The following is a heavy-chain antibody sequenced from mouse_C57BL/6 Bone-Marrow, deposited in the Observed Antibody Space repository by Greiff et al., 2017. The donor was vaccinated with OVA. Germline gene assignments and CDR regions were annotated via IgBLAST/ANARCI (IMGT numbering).Heavy chain of an antibody. V-gene: IGHV5-6*02. Sequence: EVKLVESGGDLVKPGGSLKLSCAASGFTFSSYGMSWVRQTPDKRLEWVATISSGGSYTYYPDSVKGRFTISRDNAKNTLYLQMSSLKSEDTAMYYCARRGAAYWGQGTLVTVSA. J-gene: IGHJ3*01. CDR2: ISSGGSYT. CDR1: GFTFSSYG. CDR3: ARRGAAY.